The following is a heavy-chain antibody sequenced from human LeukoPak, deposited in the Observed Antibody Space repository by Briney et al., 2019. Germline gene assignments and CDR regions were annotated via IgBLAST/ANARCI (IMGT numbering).Heavy chain of an antibody. J-gene: IGHJ4*02. Sequence: PSQTLSLTCTVSGGSISSGGYYWSWIRQHPGKSLEWIGYIYYSGSTYYNPSLKSRVTISVDTSKNQFSLKLSSVTAADTAVYYCAGAEAVAGTFDYWGQGTLVTVSS. CDR1: GGSISSGGYY. D-gene: IGHD6-19*01. V-gene: IGHV4-31*03. CDR2: IYYSGST. CDR3: AGAEAVAGTFDY.